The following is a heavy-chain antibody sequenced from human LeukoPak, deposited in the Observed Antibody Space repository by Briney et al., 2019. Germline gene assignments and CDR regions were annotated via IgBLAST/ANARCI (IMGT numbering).Heavy chain of an antibody. CDR3: AREGYCNSTSCYKPFDY. V-gene: IGHV1-18*01. CDR2: ISGYNGNT. J-gene: IGHJ4*02. Sequence: ASVKVSCKASGYTFTSYGISWVQQAPGQGLEGMGWISGYNGNTNYAQKLQGRVTMTTNTSTSTGYMELRSLRSDDTAVYYCAREGYCNSTSCYKPFDYWGQGTLVTVSS. CDR1: GYTFTSYG. D-gene: IGHD2-2*01.